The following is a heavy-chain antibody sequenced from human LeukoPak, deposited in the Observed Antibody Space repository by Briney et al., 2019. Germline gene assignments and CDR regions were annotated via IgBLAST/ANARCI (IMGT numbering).Heavy chain of an antibody. CDR3: ARDLRWELRPNAFDI. Sequence: ASVKVSCKASGYTFTSYGISWVRQAPGQGLEWMGWISAYNGNTNYAQKLQGRVTMTTDTSTSTAYMELRSLRSDDTAVYYCARDLRWELRPNAFDIWGQGTMVTVSS. V-gene: IGHV1-18*01. CDR2: ISAYNGNT. J-gene: IGHJ3*02. D-gene: IGHD1-26*01. CDR1: GYTFTSYG.